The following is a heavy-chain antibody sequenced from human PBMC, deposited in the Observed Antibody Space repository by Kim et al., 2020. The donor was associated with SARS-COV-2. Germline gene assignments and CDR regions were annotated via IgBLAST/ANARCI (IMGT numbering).Heavy chain of an antibody. CDR3: ARSLGRHDFSTGYHGVAFDL. Sequence: SQTLSLTCAISVDSVSSNSAAWSWIRQSPLRGLEWLGRTYYRSKGYNDYAGSVKSRISINPDTSKNQFSLQLNSVTPENTAVYFCARSLGRHDFSTGYHGVAFDLWGQGTLVTVSS. CDR2: TYYRSKGYN. V-gene: IGHV6-1*01. D-gene: IGHD3-3*01. CDR1: VDSVSSNSAA. J-gene: IGHJ3*01.